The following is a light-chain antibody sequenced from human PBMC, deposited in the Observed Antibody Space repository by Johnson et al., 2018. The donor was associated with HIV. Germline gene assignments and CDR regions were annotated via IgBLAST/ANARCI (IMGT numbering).Light chain of an antibody. CDR1: VSNIESYF. CDR3: GTWDSSLSAFYV. J-gene: IGLJ1*01. V-gene: IGLV1-51*02. CDR2: EDN. Sequence: QSVLTQPPSVSAAPGQTVNISCSGNVSNIESYFVSWYQQLPGAAPTLLIYEDNKRPSGIPDRFSGSKSGTSATLGITGLQTGDEADYYCGTWDSSLSAFYVFGTGTNVTVL.